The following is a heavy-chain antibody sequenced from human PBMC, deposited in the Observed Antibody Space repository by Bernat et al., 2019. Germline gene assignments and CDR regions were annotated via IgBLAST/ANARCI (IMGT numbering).Heavy chain of an antibody. V-gene: IGHV3-33*01. CDR1: GFTFSSYG. Sequence: QVQLVESGGGVVQPGRSLRLSCAASGFTFSSYGMHWVRQAPGKGLEWVAVIWYDGSNKYYADSVKGRFTISRDNAKNTLYLQMNSLRAEDTAVYYCARGNGWAFDYWGQGTLVTVSS. D-gene: IGHD6-19*01. CDR2: IWYDGSNK. CDR3: ARGNGWAFDY. J-gene: IGHJ4*02.